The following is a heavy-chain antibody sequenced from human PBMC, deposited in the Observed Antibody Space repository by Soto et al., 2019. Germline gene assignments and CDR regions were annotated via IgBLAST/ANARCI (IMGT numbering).Heavy chain of an antibody. CDR1: GGSISSYY. CDR3: ARGRNLLATGGDVSDI. V-gene: IGHV4-59*01. J-gene: IGHJ3*02. D-gene: IGHD5-12*01. CDR2: VSNGGST. Sequence: SETLSLTCTVSGGSISSYYWTWIRQPPGKGLELIGYVSNGGSTDFNPSLKSRVTFSVDTSKNQVSLRLSSVTAADTAVYYCARGRNLLATGGDVSDIWGQGTMVTVSS.